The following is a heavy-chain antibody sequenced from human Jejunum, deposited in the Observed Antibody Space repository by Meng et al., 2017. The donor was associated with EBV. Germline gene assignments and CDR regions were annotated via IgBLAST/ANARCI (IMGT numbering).Heavy chain of an antibody. Sequence: QVPLQESGPGLVKPSGTLSLTCAVSTDFISSYEWWSWVRQPPGKGLEWLGEINQVGSTYYNPSLKSRVTISIDTSKRQFSLRLNSMTAADTAVYYCARASSERLLDYWGQGTLVTVSS. J-gene: IGHJ4*02. CDR2: INQVGST. V-gene: IGHV4-4*02. D-gene: IGHD1-14*01. CDR1: TDFISSYEW. CDR3: ARASSERLLDY.